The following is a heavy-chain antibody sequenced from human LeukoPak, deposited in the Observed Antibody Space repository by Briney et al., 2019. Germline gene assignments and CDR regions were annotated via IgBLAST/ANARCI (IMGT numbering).Heavy chain of an antibody. CDR1: GFTFSSFA. V-gene: IGHV3-23*01. CDR3: AKPRTTGLGWAQFDY. J-gene: IGHJ4*02. D-gene: IGHD2-8*02. CDR2: FDGNGPNT. Sequence: GGSLRLSCAASGFTFSSFAMTWVRQAPGKGLEWVSGFDGNGPNTYYADSVKGRWTISRDNSRSTLYLEMNSLRPEDTAIYYCAKPRTTGLGWAQFDYWGQGSLVTVSS.